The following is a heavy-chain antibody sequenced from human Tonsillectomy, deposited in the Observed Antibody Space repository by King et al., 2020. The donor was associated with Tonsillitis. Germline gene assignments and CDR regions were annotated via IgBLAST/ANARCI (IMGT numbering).Heavy chain of an antibody. J-gene: IGHJ6*02. D-gene: IGHD4-17*01. CDR2: MNPNSGNT. CDR3: ARAPSVTEYYYYYDGMDV. V-gene: IGHV1-8*01. Sequence: VQLQQSGAEVKKPGASVKVSCKASGYTFTRYDINWVRQATGQGLECMGWMNPNSGNTGYAQKFQGRVTMTRNTSISTAYMELSSLRSEDTAVYYCARAPSVTEYYYYYDGMDVWGQGTTVTVSS. CDR1: GYTFTRYD.